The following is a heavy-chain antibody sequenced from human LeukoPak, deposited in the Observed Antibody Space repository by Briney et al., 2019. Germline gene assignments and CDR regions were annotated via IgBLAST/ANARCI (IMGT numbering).Heavy chain of an antibody. CDR2: IASSSITI. CDR1: GFTFSSYS. Sequence: PGGSLRLSCAASGFTFSSYSMNWVRQAPGKGLEWVSYIASSSITIYYADSVKGRFTISRDNAKNSLYLQMNSLRAEDTAVYYCARDYYNSSGYYGGACWGQGTLVTVSS. J-gene: IGHJ1*01. D-gene: IGHD3-22*01. CDR3: ARDYYNSSGYYGGAC. V-gene: IGHV3-48*04.